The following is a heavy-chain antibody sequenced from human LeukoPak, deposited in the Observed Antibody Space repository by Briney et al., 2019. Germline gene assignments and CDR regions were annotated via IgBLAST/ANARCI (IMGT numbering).Heavy chain of an antibody. J-gene: IGHJ3*02. D-gene: IGHD3-22*01. CDR1: GFTFSSYA. CDR2: ISGSGVTT. CDR3: AKDNPYYYDSSGFDAFDI. V-gene: IGHV3-23*01. Sequence: QAGGSLRLSCAASGFTFSSYAITWVRQVPGKGLEWVSVISGSGVTTKYGDSVKGRFTISRDNSKNTVYLQMNSLRAEDTAVYYCAKDNPYYYDSSGFDAFDIWGQGTMVTVSS.